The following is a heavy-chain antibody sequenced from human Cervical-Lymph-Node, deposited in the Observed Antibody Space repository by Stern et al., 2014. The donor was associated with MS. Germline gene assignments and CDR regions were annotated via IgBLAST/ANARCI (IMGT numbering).Heavy chain of an antibody. CDR1: GFTFSSYG. V-gene: IGHV3-33*01. D-gene: IGHD4-17*01. CDR3: ARSMTTVTPYYYYGMDV. J-gene: IGHJ6*02. CDR2: IWDDGSNK. Sequence: DQLVESGGGVVQPGRSLRLSCAASGFTFSSYGMHWVRQAPGKGLEWVAVIWDDGSNKYYADSVKGRFTISRDNSKNTLYLQMNSLRAEDTAVYYCARSMTTVTPYYYYGMDVWGQGTTVTVSS.